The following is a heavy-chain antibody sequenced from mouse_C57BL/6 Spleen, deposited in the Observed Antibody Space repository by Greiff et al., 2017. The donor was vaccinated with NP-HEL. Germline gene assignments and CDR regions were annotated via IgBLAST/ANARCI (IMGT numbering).Heavy chain of an antibody. Sequence: VQLQQPGAELVKPGASVKMSCKASGYTFTSYWITWVKQRPGQGLEWIGDIYPGSGSTNYNEKFKSKATLTVDTSSSTAYMQLSSLTSEDSAVYYCARPPGSSSYWYFDVWGTGTTVTVSS. D-gene: IGHD1-1*01. J-gene: IGHJ1*03. CDR1: GYTFTSYW. CDR3: ARPPGSSSYWYFDV. V-gene: IGHV1-55*01. CDR2: IYPGSGST.